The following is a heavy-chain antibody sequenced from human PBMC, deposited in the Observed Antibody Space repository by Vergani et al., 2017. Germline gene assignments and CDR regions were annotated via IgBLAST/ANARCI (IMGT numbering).Heavy chain of an antibody. CDR1: GGSMSGYY. Sequence: QVRLQESGPGLVKPSETLSLTCSASGGSMSGYYWSWIRQPPGKELEWLGYMYHSGSTNYNPSLETLVTISGDTSKNHFSLTLNSVTAADTAVYYCGRVADFYCLGSRLLDLWGQGILVTVSS. CDR2: MYHSGST. CDR3: GRVADFYCLGSRLLDL. V-gene: IGHV4-59*01. J-gene: IGHJ5*02. D-gene: IGHD3-10*01.